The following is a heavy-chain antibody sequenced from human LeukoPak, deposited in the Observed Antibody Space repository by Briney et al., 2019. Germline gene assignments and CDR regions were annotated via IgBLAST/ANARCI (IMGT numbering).Heavy chain of an antibody. V-gene: IGHV3-7*03. CDR3: VRSLDY. CDR2: IKQDGSDR. Sequence: GGSLRLSCAASGFTFRNYWMSWVRQAPGTGLEWVANIKQDGSDRNYVTSVRGRFTISRDNAESSLYLQMNSLRVEDTALYYCVRSLDYWGQGTLVTVSS. CDR1: GFTFRNYW. J-gene: IGHJ4*02.